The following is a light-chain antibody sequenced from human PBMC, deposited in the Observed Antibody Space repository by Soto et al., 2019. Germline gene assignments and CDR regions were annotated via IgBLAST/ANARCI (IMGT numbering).Light chain of an antibody. J-gene: IGLJ1*01. CDR2: GVS. CDR3: SSYTDSSTV. CDR1: SSDVGSYNY. Sequence: QSVLTQPASVSGSPGQSITISCTGTSSDVGSYNYVSWYQQHPGKAPKLMIYGVSDRPSGISRRFSGSKSGNTASLTISGLQTEDEADYYCSSYTDSSTVFGTGTKLTVL. V-gene: IGLV2-14*03.